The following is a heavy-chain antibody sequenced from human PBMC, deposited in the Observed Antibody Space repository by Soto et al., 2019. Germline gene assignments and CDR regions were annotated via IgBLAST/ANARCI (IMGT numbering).Heavy chain of an antibody. V-gene: IGHV4-30-2*01. Sequence: QLQLQESGSGLVKPSQTLSLTCAVSGGSITSGGYSWSWIRQPPGKGLAWIANIHHSGSTYYNPSLKSRVTTSRNRYNNAFYLDLSPVTAADTAGNSWARVVVAPAIWGDDVDSWGQGTLVTGPS. CDR2: IHHSGST. J-gene: IGHJ4*02. CDR1: GGSITSGGYS. D-gene: IGHD2-2*01. CDR3: ARVVVAPAIWGDDVDS.